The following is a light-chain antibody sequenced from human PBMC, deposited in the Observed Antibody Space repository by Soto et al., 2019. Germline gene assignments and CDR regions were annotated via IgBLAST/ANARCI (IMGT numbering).Light chain of an antibody. CDR3: CSFAGTYTI. V-gene: IGLV2-11*01. CDR2: DVT. J-gene: IGLJ2*01. CDR1: SSDVGGYDY. Sequence: QSVLTQPPSASGSPGQSVTISCTGTSSDVGGYDYVSWYQQHPGKAPKLMIYDVTKRPSGVPDRFSGSKSGNTASLTISGLQAEDESDYYCCSFAGTYTIFGGGTKLTVL.